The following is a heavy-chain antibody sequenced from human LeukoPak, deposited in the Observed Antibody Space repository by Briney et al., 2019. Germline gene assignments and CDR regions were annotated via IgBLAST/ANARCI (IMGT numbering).Heavy chain of an antibody. CDR2: IYWNDDK. V-gene: IGHV2-5*01. Sequence: SGSTLVKPTQTLTLTCTFSGFSLSTSGVGVGWIRQPPGKALEWLALIYWNDDKRYSPSLKSRLTITKDTSKNQVVLTMTNMDPVDTATYYCAHRPDNFDILTGYLNWFDPWGQGTLVTVSS. D-gene: IGHD3-9*01. J-gene: IGHJ5*02. CDR3: AHRPDNFDILTGYLNWFDP. CDR1: GFSLSTSGVG.